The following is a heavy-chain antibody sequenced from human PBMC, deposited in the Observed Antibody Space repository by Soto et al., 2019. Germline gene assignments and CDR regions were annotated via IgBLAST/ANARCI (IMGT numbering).Heavy chain of an antibody. V-gene: IGHV1-18*01. CDR2: ISAYNGNT. CDR3: AKDKDSYCDWYFDL. Sequence: QVQLVQSGAEVKKPGASVKVSCKASGYTFTGYGIIWVRQAPGQGLEWRGWISAYNGNTKYAQKLQGRVTMTTDTATSTDNMELRRRRSDATAVYCGAKDKDSYCDWYFDLWGRGTLVTVSS. J-gene: IGHJ2*01. CDR1: GYTFTGYG. D-gene: IGHD5-18*01.